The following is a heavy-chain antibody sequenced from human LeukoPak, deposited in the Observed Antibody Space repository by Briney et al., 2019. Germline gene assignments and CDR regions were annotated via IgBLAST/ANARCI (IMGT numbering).Heavy chain of an antibody. CDR1: GGSISSGGYY. CDR3: TRGRGGNSGAFDI. J-gene: IGHJ3*02. Sequence: SETLSLTCTVSGGSISSGGYYWRRIRQHPGRGLEWIGYIYYSGSTYYNPSLKSRVTISVDTSKNQFSLKLSSLTAADTAVYYCTRGRGGNSGAFDIWGQGTMVTVSS. V-gene: IGHV4-31*03. D-gene: IGHD4-23*01. CDR2: IYYSGST.